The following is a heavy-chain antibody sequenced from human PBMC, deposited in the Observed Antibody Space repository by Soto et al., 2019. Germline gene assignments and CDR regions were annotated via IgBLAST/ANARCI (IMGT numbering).Heavy chain of an antibody. CDR3: QTYCSGGSCLTDY. CDR2: FDPEDGET. Sequence: VKVSCKVSGYTLTELSMHWVRQAPGKGLEWMGGFDPEDGETIYAQKFQGRVTMTEDTSTDTAYMELSSLRSEDTAVYYCQTYCSGGSCLTDYWGQGTLVTVSS. J-gene: IGHJ4*02. CDR1: GYTLTELS. D-gene: IGHD2-15*01. V-gene: IGHV1-24*01.